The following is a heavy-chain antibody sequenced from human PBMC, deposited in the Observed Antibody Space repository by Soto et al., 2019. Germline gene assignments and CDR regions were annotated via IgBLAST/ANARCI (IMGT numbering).Heavy chain of an antibody. J-gene: IGHJ6*02. CDR1: GFTVSSNY. CDR3: ARDPYSSSWSPYYYGMDV. D-gene: IGHD6-13*01. V-gene: IGHV3-66*01. Sequence: GGSLRLSCAASGFTVSSNYMSWVRQAPGKGLEWVSVIYSGGSTYYADSVKGRFTISRDNSKNTLYLQMNSLRAEDTAVYYCARDPYSSSWSPYYYGMDVWGQGTTVTVSS. CDR2: IYSGGST.